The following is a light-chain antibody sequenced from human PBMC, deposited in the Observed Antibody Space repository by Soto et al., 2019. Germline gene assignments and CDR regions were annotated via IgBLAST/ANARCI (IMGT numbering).Light chain of an antibody. CDR3: QQYNNWPPVT. V-gene: IGKV3-15*01. Sequence: SPATLSVSPXXXXTLSXXXXXXVSRNVAWYQHKHGQAPRLVIFAASTRATGIPARFSGSGSGTEFTLSISSLQSEDFAVYYCQQYNNWPPVTFGGGTKLEIK. CDR2: AAS. CDR1: XXVSRN. J-gene: IGKJ4*01.